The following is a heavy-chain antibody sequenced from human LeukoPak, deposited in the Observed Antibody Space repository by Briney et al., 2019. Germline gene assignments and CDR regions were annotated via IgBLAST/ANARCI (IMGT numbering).Heavy chain of an antibody. CDR3: ARGYSSSANWFDP. CDR2: IYHSGST. D-gene: IGHD6-6*01. CDR1: GGSISSTNW. V-gene: IGHV4-4*02. Sequence: SETLSLTCGVSGGSISSTNWWSWVRQPPGKGPEWIGEIYHSGSTNYNPSLKSRVTISVDKPKNQFSLKLSSVTAADTAVYYCARGYSSSANWFDPWGQGTLVTVSS. J-gene: IGHJ5*02.